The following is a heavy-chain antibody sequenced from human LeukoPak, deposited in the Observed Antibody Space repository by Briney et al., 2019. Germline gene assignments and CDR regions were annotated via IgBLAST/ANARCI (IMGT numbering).Heavy chain of an antibody. J-gene: IGHJ3*02. V-gene: IGHV1-18*01. D-gene: IGHD3-22*01. Sequence: ASVKVSCKASGYTFTNYGISWVRQAPGQGLEWMGWISAYNGNTNNAQKFQGRVTMTTDTSTSTAYMGLRSLRSDDTAVYYCARVPPYYYDSRGYPFLGLNAFDIWGQGTMVTVSS. CDR2: ISAYNGNT. CDR3: ARVPPYYYDSRGYPFLGLNAFDI. CDR1: GYTFTNYG.